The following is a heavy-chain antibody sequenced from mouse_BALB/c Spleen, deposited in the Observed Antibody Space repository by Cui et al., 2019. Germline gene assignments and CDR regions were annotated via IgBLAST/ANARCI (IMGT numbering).Heavy chain of an antibody. V-gene: IGHV1-72*01. D-gene: IGHD1-1*01. Sequence: VQLQQPRADPVRPGSSVKLSCKASGYTFTSYWMHWVKQRPGRGLEWIGRIDPNSGGTKYNEKFKSKATLTVDKPSSTAYMQLSSLTSEDSAVYYCARYDYYGSSYFDYWGQGTTLTVSS. J-gene: IGHJ2*01. CDR3: ARYDYYGSSYFDY. CDR1: GYTFTSYW. CDR2: IDPNSGGT.